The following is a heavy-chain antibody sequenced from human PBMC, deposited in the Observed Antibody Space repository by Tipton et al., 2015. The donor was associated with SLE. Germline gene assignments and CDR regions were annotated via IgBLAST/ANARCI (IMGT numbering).Heavy chain of an antibody. V-gene: IGHV4-59*01. Sequence: TLSLTCTVSGGSITSYYWSWIRQPPGKGLEWIGYIYYSGSTNYNPSLKSRVTISVDTSKNQFSLKLSSVTTADTAVYYCARDPRGYSSGWYAFDILGQGTMVTVSS. J-gene: IGHJ3*02. CDR1: GGSITSYY. CDR2: IYYSGST. D-gene: IGHD6-19*01. CDR3: ARDPRGYSSGWYAFDI.